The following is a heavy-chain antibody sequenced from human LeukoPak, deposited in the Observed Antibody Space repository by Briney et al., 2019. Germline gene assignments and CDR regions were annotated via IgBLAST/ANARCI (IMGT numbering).Heavy chain of an antibody. CDR2: IRYDESNI. CDR1: GFTFSDYS. D-gene: IGHD3-10*02. V-gene: IGHV3-30*02. J-gene: IGHJ6*04. Sequence: GGSLRLSCAASGFTFSDYSMHWIRQAPDKGLDWMAFIRYDESNIYYADSVKGRFTISRDNAKNSLYLQMNSLRAEDTAVYYCAELGITMIGGVWGKGTTVTISS. CDR3: AELGITMIGGV.